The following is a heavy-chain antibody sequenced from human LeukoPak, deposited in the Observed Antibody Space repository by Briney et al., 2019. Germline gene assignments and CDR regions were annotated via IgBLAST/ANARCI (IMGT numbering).Heavy chain of an antibody. CDR1: GFTFSSYA. CDR3: ARGKPDTGMVESPFDY. CDR2: ISYDGSNK. Sequence: GRSLRLSCAASGFTFSSYAMHWVRQAPGKGLEWVAVISYDGSNKYYADSVKGRFTISRDNSKNTLYLQMNSLRAEDTAVYYCARGKPDTGMVESPFDYWGQGTLVTVSS. V-gene: IGHV3-30*04. J-gene: IGHJ4*02. D-gene: IGHD5-18*01.